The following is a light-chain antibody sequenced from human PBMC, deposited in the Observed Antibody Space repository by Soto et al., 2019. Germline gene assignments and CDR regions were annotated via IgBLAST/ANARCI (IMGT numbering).Light chain of an antibody. J-gene: IGKJ2*01. CDR2: GAS. V-gene: IGKV3-15*01. CDR1: QSVSSN. Sequence: EIVMTQSPATLSVSPGERATLSCRASQSVSSNLAWFQQNPGQAPRLLIYGASTRATGIPARFSGSGSGTYFTLTISSLQSEDFAVYYCQQYDNWPPYTFGQGTKLEIK. CDR3: QQYDNWPPYT.